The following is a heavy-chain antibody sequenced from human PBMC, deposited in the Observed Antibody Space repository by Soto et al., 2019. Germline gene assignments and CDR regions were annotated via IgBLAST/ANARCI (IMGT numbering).Heavy chain of an antibody. V-gene: IGHV3-48*03. CDR1: GFTFSSYE. J-gene: IGHJ4*02. CDR3: ARDPRGIAVAGTGGYYFDY. D-gene: IGHD6-19*01. CDR2: ISSSGSTI. Sequence: GSLRLSCAASGFTFSSYEMNWVRQAPGKGLEWVSYISSSGSTIYYADSVKGRFTISRDNAKNSLYLQMNSLRAEDTAVYYCARDPRGIAVAGTGGYYFDYWGQGTLVTVSS.